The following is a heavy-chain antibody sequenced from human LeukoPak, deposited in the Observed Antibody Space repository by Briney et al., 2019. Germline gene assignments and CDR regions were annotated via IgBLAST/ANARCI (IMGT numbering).Heavy chain of an antibody. D-gene: IGHD3-3*01. CDR2: IYYTGST. CDR1: GGPITSTAYS. J-gene: IGHJ4*02. CDR3: ARAPRGDFWGDPDF. V-gene: IGHV4-39*07. Sequence: SETLSPSFTVSGGPITSTAYSWGWIRQPPGKGLEWIGSIYYTGSTYYKPSLKSRVTISVDTSKNQSSLKLTSVTAADTAVYYCARAPRGDFWGDPDFWGQGTLVSVSS.